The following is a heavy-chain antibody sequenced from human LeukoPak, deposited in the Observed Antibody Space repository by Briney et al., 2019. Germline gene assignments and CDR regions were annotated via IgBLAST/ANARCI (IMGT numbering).Heavy chain of an antibody. D-gene: IGHD6-19*01. CDR3: AKDLWQWLAPPYNWFDP. V-gene: IGHV3-30*18. CDR1: GFTFSSYG. J-gene: IGHJ5*02. Sequence: PGRSLRLSCAASGFTFSSYGMHWVRQAPGKGLVWVAVISYDGSNTYYADSVKGRFTISRDNSKDTLYLQMNGLRAEDTAVYYCAKDLWQWLAPPYNWFDPWGQGTLVTVSS. CDR2: ISYDGSNT.